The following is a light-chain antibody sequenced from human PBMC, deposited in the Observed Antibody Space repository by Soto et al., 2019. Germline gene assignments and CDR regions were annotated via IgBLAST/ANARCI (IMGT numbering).Light chain of an antibody. CDR2: SND. CDR3: AAWDDSLNGLV. V-gene: IGLV1-44*01. CDR1: SSNIGRNT. J-gene: IGLJ6*01. Sequence: QSVLTQPPSASGTPGQWVTISCSGSSSNIGRNTVDWYQHLPGTAPKLLIYSNDQRPSGVPDRFSGSKSGTSASLAISGLQSEDEADYYCAAWDDSLNGLVFGTGTQLTVL.